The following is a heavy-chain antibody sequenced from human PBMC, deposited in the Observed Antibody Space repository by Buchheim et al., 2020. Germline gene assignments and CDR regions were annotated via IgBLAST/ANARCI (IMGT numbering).Heavy chain of an antibody. CDR3: ARDVDYYDSSGYGLYYYYGMDV. CDR2: ISSSSTI. V-gene: IGHV3-48*04. Sequence: EVQLVGSGGGLVQPGGSLRLSCAASGFTFSSYSMNWVRQAPGKGLEWVSYISSSSTIYYADSVKGRFTISRDNAKNSLYLQMNSLRAEDTAVYYCARDVDYYDSSGYGLYYYYGMDVWGQGTT. CDR1: GFTFSSYS. J-gene: IGHJ6*02. D-gene: IGHD3-22*01.